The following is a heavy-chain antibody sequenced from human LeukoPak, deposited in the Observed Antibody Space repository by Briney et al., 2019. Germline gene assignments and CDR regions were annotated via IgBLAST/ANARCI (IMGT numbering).Heavy chain of an antibody. CDR2: ISSSSSYI. CDR3: ARDRATAERHYYYYYGMDV. J-gene: IGHJ6*02. D-gene: IGHD5-24*01. Sequence: GGSLRLSCAASGFTFSSYSMNWVRQAPGNGLELVSSISSSSSYIYYADSVKGRFTISRDNAKNSLYLQMNSLGAEDKAVYYCARDRATAERHYYYYYGMDVWGQGTTVTVSS. V-gene: IGHV3-21*01. CDR1: GFTFSSYS.